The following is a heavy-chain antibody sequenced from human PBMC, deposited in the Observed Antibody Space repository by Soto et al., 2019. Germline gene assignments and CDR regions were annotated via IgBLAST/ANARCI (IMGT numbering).Heavy chain of an antibody. D-gene: IGHD2-15*01. CDR2: ISSSSSYI. CDR3: ARVCSCGSCYSGVGYYYYYMDV. CDR1: GFTFSSYS. V-gene: IGHV3-21*01. J-gene: IGHJ6*03. Sequence: GGSLRLSCAASGFTFSSYSMNWVRQAPGKGLEWVSSISSSSSYIYYADSVKGRFTISRDNSKNSLYLQMNSLRAEDTAVYYCARVCSCGSCYSGVGYYYYYMDVWGKGTTVTVSS.